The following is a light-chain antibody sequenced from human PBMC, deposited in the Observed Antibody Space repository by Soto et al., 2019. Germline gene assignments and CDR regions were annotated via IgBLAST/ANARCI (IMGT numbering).Light chain of an antibody. Sequence: DIQMTQSPSSLSASVGDRVTITCRASQSISSYLNWYQQKPGKAPKLLIYAASSLQSGVPSRFXXXXXXXXXXXXISSLQPEDFATYYCQQSYSTPPCTFGQGTKVEIK. J-gene: IGKJ1*01. CDR3: QQSYSTPPCT. CDR1: QSISSY. V-gene: IGKV1-39*01. CDR2: AAS.